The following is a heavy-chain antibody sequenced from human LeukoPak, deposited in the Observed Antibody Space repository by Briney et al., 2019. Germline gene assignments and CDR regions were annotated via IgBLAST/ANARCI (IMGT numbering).Heavy chain of an antibody. CDR3: AELGITMIGGV. D-gene: IGHD3-10*02. CDR1: GFTFSSYE. J-gene: IGHJ6*04. Sequence: WGTLTLSCAASGFTFSSYEMNWVRQAPGKGLEWVSYISSSGSTIYYADSVKGRFTISRDNAKNSLYLQMNSLRAEDTAVYYCAELGITMIGGVWGKGTTVTISS. CDR2: ISSSGSTI. V-gene: IGHV3-48*03.